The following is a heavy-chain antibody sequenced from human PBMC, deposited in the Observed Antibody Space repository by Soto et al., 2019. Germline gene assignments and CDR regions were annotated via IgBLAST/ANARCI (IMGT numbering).Heavy chain of an antibody. D-gene: IGHD4-17*01. CDR3: VRGGELRWSPLDY. CDR2: IYYSGST. Sequence: SETLSLTCTVSGGSIRSYYWSWIRQPPGKGLEWIGYIYYSGSTNYSPSLKSRVTISVDTSKNQFSLNLSSVTAADTAVYYCVRGGELRWSPLDYWGQGTLVTVS. V-gene: IGHV4-59*01. J-gene: IGHJ4*02. CDR1: GGSIRSYY.